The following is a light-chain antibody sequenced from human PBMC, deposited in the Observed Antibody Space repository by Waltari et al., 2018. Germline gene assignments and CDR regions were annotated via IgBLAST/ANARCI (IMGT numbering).Light chain of an antibody. CDR1: QSVVLSDLNC. J-gene: IGKJ1*01. Sequence: DIVMTQAPDSLAVSLGVRDNSNFQSSQSVVLSDLNCLAWYQKKPGQPPKLLFYWASVRASGVPDRFSGSGSETDFTLTISSLQAEDVAVYYCQQYYTSPRFGQGTKVEIK. CDR3: QQYYTSPR. V-gene: IGKV4-1*01. CDR2: WAS.